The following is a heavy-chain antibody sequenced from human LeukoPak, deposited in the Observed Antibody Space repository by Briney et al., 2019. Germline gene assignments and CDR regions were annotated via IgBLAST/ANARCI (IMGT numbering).Heavy chain of an antibody. Sequence: SETPSRTCTVSGGSISSYYWSWIRQPAGKGLEWIGRIYTSGSTNYNPPLKSRVTMSVDTSKNQFSLKLSSVTAADTAVYYCARAIEDSYGYKLYYYYYYMDVWGKGTTVTVSS. CDR1: GGSISSYY. V-gene: IGHV4-4*07. CDR2: IYTSGST. CDR3: ARAIEDSYGYKLYYYYYYMDV. D-gene: IGHD5-18*01. J-gene: IGHJ6*03.